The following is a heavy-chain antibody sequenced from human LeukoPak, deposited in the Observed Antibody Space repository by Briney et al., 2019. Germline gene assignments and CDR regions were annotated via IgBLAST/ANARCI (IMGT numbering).Heavy chain of an antibody. V-gene: IGHV1-46*01. CDR1: GYTFTSYF. Sequence: ASVKVSCKASGYTFTSYFMHWVRQAPGQGLEWLGMINPSGSTTTYAQKFQGRVTMTRDTSTSTVYMELSSLRSEDTAVYYCARHLREFDYWGQGTLVTVSS. CDR2: INPSGSTT. J-gene: IGHJ4*02. CDR3: ARHLREFDY.